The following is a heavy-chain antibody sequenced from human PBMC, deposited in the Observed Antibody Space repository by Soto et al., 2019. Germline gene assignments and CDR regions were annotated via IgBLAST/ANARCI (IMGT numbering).Heavy chain of an antibody. D-gene: IGHD3-22*01. CDR1: GYTFTSYY. Sequence: ASVKFSCKASGYTFTSYYMHWVRQAPGQGLEWMGIINPSGGNTSYAQKFQGRVTMTRDTSTSTVYMELSSLRSEDTAVYYCARAIFGYYDSSGLWPNWGKGTLVTVSS. CDR2: INPSGGNT. J-gene: IGHJ4*02. CDR3: ARAIFGYYDSSGLWPN. V-gene: IGHV1-46*01.